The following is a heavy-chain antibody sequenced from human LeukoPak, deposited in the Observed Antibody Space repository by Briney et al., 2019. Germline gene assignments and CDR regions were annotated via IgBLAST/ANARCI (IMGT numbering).Heavy chain of an antibody. CDR1: GYTFTDYY. CDR3: ARFPRYCSGGSCYPTYYFDY. Sequence: ASVKVSCKASGYTFTDYYMHWVRQAPGQGLEWMGWINPNSGGTNYAQKFQGRVTMTRDTSISTAYMELSRLRSDDTAVYYCARFPRYCSGGSCYPTYYFDYWGQGTLVAVSS. V-gene: IGHV1-2*02. J-gene: IGHJ4*02. D-gene: IGHD2-15*01. CDR2: INPNSGGT.